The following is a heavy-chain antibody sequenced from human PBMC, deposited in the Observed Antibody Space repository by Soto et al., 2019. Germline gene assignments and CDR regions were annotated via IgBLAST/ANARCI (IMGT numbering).Heavy chain of an antibody. V-gene: IGHV3-33*01. J-gene: IGHJ4*02. D-gene: IGHD4-17*01. CDR1: GFTFSSYG. Sequence: GGSLRLSCAASGFTFSSYGMHWVRQAPGKGLEWVAVIWYDGSNKYYADSVKGRFTISRDNSKNTLYLQMNSLRAEDTAVYYCARDLAARYDYGGNWDDYWGQGTLVTVSS. CDR3: ARDLAARYDYGGNWDDY. CDR2: IWYDGSNK.